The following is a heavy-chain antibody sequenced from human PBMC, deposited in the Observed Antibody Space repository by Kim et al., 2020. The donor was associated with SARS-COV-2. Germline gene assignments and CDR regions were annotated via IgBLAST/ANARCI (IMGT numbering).Heavy chain of an antibody. J-gene: IGHJ4*02. D-gene: IGHD6-13*01. V-gene: IGHV7-4-1*02. Sequence: NPTYAHGFTGRFVFSLDTSVSTAYLQISSLKAEDTAVYYCASYSSSFDYWGQGTLVTVSS. CDR2: NP. CDR3: ASYSSSFDY.